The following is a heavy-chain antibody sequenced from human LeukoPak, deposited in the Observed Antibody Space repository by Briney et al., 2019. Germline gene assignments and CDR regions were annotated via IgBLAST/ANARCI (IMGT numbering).Heavy chain of an antibody. CDR1: GLTFSLYC. J-gene: IGHJ4*02. V-gene: IGHV3-21*01. D-gene: IGHD2-15*01. CDR2: ISSSSTYI. Sequence: GGSLRLSSAASGLTFSLYCMNWVRQAPGKGLEWVSSISSSSTYIYYAASVKGRCIISRDTPKNSLYMQTHCLRDERTAVTYCARDAGYCSGGGCYFDYWGQGALVTVSS. CDR3: ARDAGYCSGGGCYFDY.